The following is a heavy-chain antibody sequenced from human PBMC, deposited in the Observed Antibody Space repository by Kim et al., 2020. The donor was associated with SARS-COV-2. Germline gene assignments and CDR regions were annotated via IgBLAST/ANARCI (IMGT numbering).Heavy chain of an antibody. V-gene: IGHV4-39*02. D-gene: IGHD4-17*01. J-gene: IGHJ6*02. CDR2: IYYSGST. CDR3: ATRRAYGDYHMDV. Sequence: SETLSLTCSVSGGSISSSSYYWAWIRQPPGKGLASIGNIYYSGSTYYNPSFKSRFTISVDTPKNHFSLKLRSVTAADTAVYFCATRRAYGDYHMDVWGQGTTVTVSS. CDR1: GGSISSSSYY.